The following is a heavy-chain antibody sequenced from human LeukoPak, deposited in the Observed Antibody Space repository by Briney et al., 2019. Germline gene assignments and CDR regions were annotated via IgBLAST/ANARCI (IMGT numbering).Heavy chain of an antibody. D-gene: IGHD3-10*01. CDR2: MNPNSGNT. Sequence: ASVKVSCKASGYTFTSYDINWVRQATGQGLEWMGWMNPNSGNTGYARKFQGRVTITRNTSISTAYMELSSLRSEDTAVYYCARVHYYGSGSHDYWGQGTLVTVSS. CDR1: GYTFTSYD. CDR3: ARVHYYGSGSHDY. J-gene: IGHJ4*02. V-gene: IGHV1-8*03.